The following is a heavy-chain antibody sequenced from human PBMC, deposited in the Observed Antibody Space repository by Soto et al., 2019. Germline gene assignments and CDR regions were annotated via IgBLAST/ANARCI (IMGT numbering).Heavy chain of an antibody. V-gene: IGHV1-8*01. Sequence: QVQLVQSGAEVQRPGASVKVSCRASGYAFGDYDISWVRQAPGQGLEWMGWMNPNSANTGYAQNFKGRVSMTRDLSISTAYMELSRLRPEDTAIYYCARMATYGTLNWFDPWGQGALVTVSS. D-gene: IGHD1-1*01. CDR2: MNPNSANT. CDR1: GYAFGDYD. CDR3: ARMATYGTLNWFDP. J-gene: IGHJ5*02.